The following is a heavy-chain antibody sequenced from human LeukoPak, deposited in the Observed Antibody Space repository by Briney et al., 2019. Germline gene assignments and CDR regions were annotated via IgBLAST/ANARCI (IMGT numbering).Heavy chain of an antibody. CDR3: ARRNPSISYGGNAPTGWFDP. Sequence: SVKVSCKASGGTFSGYAISWVRQAPGQGLEWMGGIIPIFGTANYAQKFQGRVTITADESTSTAYMELSSLRSEDTAVYYCARRNPSISYGGNAPTGWFDPWGQGTLVTVSS. CDR2: IIPIFGTA. J-gene: IGHJ5*02. CDR1: GGTFSGYA. V-gene: IGHV1-69*13. D-gene: IGHD4-23*01.